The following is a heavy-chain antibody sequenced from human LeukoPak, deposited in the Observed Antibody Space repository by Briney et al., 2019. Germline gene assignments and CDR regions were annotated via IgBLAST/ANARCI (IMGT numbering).Heavy chain of an antibody. CDR1: GFTVSSNY. J-gene: IGHJ6*02. CDR2: IYSGGST. Sequence: GGSLRLSCAASGFTVSSNYMSWVRQAPGKGLEWASVIYSGGSTYYADSVKGRFTISRDNSKNTLYLQMNSLRAEDTAVYYCARGTDLPYYYYGMDVWGQGTTVTVSS. CDR3: ARGTDLPYYYYGMDV. V-gene: IGHV3-53*01.